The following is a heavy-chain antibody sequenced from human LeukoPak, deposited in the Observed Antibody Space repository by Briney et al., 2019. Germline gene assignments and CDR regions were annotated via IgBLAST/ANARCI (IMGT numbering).Heavy chain of an antibody. Sequence: GGSLRLSCAASGFTFSNAWMSWVRHAPGKGREWGGRIKSKTDGGTTDYAAPVKGRFTVSRDDSKNTLYLQMNSLKTEDTAVYYCTTFSDYGDYLEVDYWGQGTLVTVSS. CDR1: GFTFSNAW. J-gene: IGHJ4*02. D-gene: IGHD4-17*01. CDR2: IKSKTDGGTT. V-gene: IGHV3-15*01. CDR3: TTFSDYGDYLEVDY.